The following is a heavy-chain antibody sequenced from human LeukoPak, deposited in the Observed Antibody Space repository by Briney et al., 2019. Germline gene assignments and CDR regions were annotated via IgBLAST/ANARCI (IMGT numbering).Heavy chain of an antibody. CDR2: IYYSGST. D-gene: IGHD3-22*01. CDR3: ASYSYYYDSSGYFDS. J-gene: IGHJ4*02. Sequence: PSETLSLTCTVAGGSIRSYYWSWIRQPPGKGLEWIGYIYYSGSTNYNPSLKSRVTISVDTSKKQFSLKPSSVTAAATAVSYCASYSYYYDSSGYFDSWGQGTLVTVSS. V-gene: IGHV4-59*01. CDR1: GGSIRSYY.